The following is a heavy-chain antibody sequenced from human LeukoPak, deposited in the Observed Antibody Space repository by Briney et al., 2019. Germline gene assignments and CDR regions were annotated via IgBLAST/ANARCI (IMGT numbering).Heavy chain of an antibody. D-gene: IGHD6-19*01. Sequence: GASVKVSCKASGYTFTSYDINWVRQATGQGLEWMGWMNPNSGNTGYAQKFQGRVTMTRDTSTSTVYMELSSLRSEDTAVYYCAREDGRTWIAVAGTKNAFDIWGQGTMVTVSS. CDR3: AREDGRTWIAVAGTKNAFDI. CDR2: MNPNSGNT. V-gene: IGHV1-8*02. CDR1: GYTFTSYD. J-gene: IGHJ3*02.